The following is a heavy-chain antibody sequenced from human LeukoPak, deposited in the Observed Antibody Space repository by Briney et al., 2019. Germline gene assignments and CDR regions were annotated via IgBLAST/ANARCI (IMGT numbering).Heavy chain of an antibody. CDR3: ARVTTGSYYSDH. V-gene: IGHV4-4*07. D-gene: IGHD1-26*01. J-gene: IGHJ4*02. CDR2: IYTRGST. CDR1: SVSISSFY. Sequence: SSETLSLTCTVSSVSISSFYWNWIRQPAGKGLEWIGRIYTRGSTNYNPSLKSRVTMSVDTSKNQLSLKLRSVTAADTAVYYCARVTTGSYYSDHWGQGTLVTVSS.